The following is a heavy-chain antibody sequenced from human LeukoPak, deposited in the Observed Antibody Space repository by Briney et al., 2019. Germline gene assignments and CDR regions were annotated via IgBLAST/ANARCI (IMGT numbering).Heavy chain of an antibody. CDR3: AKDREIAAAGHDAFDI. CDR2: ISWNSGSI. V-gene: IGHV3-9*01. D-gene: IGHD6-13*01. CDR1: GFTFDDYA. Sequence: GGSLRLSCAASGFTFDDYAMHWVRQAPGKGLEWVSGISWNSGSIGYADSVKGRFTISRDNAKNSLYLQMNSLRAEDTAVYYCAKDREIAAAGHDAFDIWGQGTMVTVSS. J-gene: IGHJ3*02.